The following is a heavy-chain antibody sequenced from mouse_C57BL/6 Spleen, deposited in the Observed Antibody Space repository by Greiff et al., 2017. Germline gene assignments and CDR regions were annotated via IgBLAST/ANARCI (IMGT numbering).Heavy chain of an antibody. CDR2: ISSGGSYT. D-gene: IGHD1-1*01. V-gene: IGHV5-6*01. CDR3: ARERVTTVVERYYFDY. CDR1: GFTFSSYG. J-gene: IGHJ2*01. Sequence: EVQLVESGGDLVKPGGSLKLSCAASGFTFSSYGMSWVRQTPDKRLEWVATISSGGSYTYYPDSVKGRFTISRDNAKNTLYLQKRSLKSEDTARYYCARERVTTVVERYYFDYWGHGTTLTVSS.